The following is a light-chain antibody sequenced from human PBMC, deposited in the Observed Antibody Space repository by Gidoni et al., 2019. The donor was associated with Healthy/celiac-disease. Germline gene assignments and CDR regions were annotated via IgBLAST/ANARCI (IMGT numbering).Light chain of an antibody. V-gene: IGKV3-11*01. CDR1: QSVSSY. CDR3: QQRSNWPPLT. Sequence: EIVLTQSPATLSLSPGERATLSCRASQSVSSYLAWYQQKPGHAPRLLIYDASNRATGIPARFSGSGSGTDFTLTISSLGPEEFAVYYCQQRSNWPPLTIGGGTKVEIK. J-gene: IGKJ4*01. CDR2: DAS.